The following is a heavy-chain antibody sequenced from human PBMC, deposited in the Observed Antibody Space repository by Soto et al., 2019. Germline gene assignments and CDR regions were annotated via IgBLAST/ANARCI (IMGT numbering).Heavy chain of an antibody. CDR1: GYTFTSYG. J-gene: IGHJ4*02. Sequence: QVHLVQSGAEVKKPGASVKVSCKASGYTFTSYGITWVRQAPGQGLEWMGCISAHNGNTDYAPKLQGRVIVTRDTSTSTAYMELRSLRSDDPAVYYCARGRYGDYWGQGALVTVSS. D-gene: IGHD1-1*01. CDR2: ISAHNGNT. CDR3: ARGRYGDY. V-gene: IGHV1-18*01.